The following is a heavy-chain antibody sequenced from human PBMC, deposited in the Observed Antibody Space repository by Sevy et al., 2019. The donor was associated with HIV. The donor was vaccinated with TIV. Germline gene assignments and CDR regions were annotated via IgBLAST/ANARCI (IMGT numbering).Heavy chain of an antibody. CDR1: GGSISSSSYY. D-gene: IGHD3-3*01. Sequence: SETLSLTCTVSGGSISSSSYYWGWIRPPPGLGLEWIGSNYYSGSTYYNPSLKSRVTIALATSKNQFSLMLSPVTAADTAVYYCARLGGNYDFWSGHYYYYGMDVWGQGTTVTVSS. CDR3: ARLGGNYDFWSGHYYYYGMDV. J-gene: IGHJ6*02. V-gene: IGHV4-39*01. CDR2: NYYSGST.